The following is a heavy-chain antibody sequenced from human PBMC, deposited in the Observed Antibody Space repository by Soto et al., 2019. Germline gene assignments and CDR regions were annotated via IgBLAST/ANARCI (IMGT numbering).Heavy chain of an antibody. Sequence: GGSLRLSCAASGFTFSNAWMSWVRQAPGKGLEWVGRIKSKTDGGTTDYAAPVKARFTISRDDSKNTLYLQMNSLKTEDTAVYYCTTDHSGVQLWSPYYYYYGMDVWGQGTTVTVSS. CDR3: TTDHSGVQLWSPYYYYYGMDV. CDR1: GFTFSNAW. CDR2: IKSKTDGGTT. D-gene: IGHD5-18*01. V-gene: IGHV3-15*01. J-gene: IGHJ6*02.